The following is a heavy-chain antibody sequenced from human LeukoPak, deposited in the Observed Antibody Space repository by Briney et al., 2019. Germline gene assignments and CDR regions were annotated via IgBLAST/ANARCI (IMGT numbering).Heavy chain of an antibody. J-gene: IGHJ4*02. CDR2: IYHTGST. Sequence: KPSETLSLTCTVSGGSIRSSIYYWGWIRQPPGKGLEWVGSIYHTGSTYYNPSLKSRLTISVDTSKNQFSLRLSSVTAADTAVYYCARHTSHHYYESSGYRIPFDSWGQGILVTVSS. V-gene: IGHV4-39*01. CDR3: ARHTSHHYYESSGYRIPFDS. CDR1: GGSIRSSIYY. D-gene: IGHD3-22*01.